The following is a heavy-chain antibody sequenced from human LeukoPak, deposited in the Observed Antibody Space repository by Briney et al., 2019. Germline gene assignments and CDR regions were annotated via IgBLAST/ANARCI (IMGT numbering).Heavy chain of an antibody. D-gene: IGHD6-13*01. CDR2: LSGSGGST. Sequence: PGGSLRLPCAASRFTFSCYDMSGVRHAPGEGVEGVSALSGSGGSTYKADSVKGRFTISRDNSKTTLYLQMTSLRAEDTAVYYCAKDDDPAAGTVFDYWGQGTLVTVSS. CDR1: RFTFSCYD. J-gene: IGHJ4*02. V-gene: IGHV3-23*01. CDR3: AKDDDPAAGTVFDY.